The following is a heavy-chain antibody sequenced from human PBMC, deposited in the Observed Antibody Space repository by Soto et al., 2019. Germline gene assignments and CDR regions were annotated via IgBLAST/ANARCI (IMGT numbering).Heavy chain of an antibody. J-gene: IGHJ5*02. D-gene: IGHD6-13*01. CDR2: IYYSGST. CDR1: GGSISSSSYY. Sequence: QLQLQESGPGLVKPSETLSLTCTVSGGSISSSSYYWGWIRQPPGKGLEWIGSIYYSGSTYYNPSLKSRVTISVDTSKNQFSLKLSSVTAADTAVYYCARHEDSSSWYLFNWFDPWGQGTLVTVSS. CDR3: ARHEDSSSWYLFNWFDP. V-gene: IGHV4-39*01.